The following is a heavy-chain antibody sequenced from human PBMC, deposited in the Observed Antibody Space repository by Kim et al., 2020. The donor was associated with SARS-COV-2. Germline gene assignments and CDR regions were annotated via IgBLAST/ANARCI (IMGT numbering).Heavy chain of an antibody. Sequence: GGSLRLSCAASGFTFSSYAMSWVRQAPGKGLEWVSAISGSGGSTYYADSVKGRFTISRDNSKNTLYLQMNSLRAEDTAVYYCAKARKSSIVVVITNNYDAFDIWGQGTMVTVS. CDR3: AKARKSSIVVVITNNYDAFDI. D-gene: IGHD3-22*01. V-gene: IGHV3-23*01. CDR1: GFTFSSYA. CDR2: ISGSGGST. J-gene: IGHJ3*02.